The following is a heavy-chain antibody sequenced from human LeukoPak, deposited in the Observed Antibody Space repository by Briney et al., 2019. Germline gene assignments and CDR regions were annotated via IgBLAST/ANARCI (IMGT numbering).Heavy chain of an antibody. J-gene: IGHJ3*02. D-gene: IGHD2-8*01. Sequence: PSETLSLTCTVSGGSISSYYWSWIRQPPGKGLEWIGYIYYSGSTNYNPSLKSRVTISVDTSKNQFSLKLSSVTAADTAVYYCAGDLMGVQRIRSFDIWGQGTMVTVSS. V-gene: IGHV4-59*01. CDR3: AGDLMGVQRIRSFDI. CDR2: IYYSGST. CDR1: GGSISSYY.